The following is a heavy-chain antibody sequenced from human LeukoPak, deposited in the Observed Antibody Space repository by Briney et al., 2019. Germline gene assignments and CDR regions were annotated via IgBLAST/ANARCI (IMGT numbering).Heavy chain of an antibody. CDR1: GFTFSSYS. J-gene: IGHJ6*03. Sequence: GGSLRLSCAASGFTFSSYSMNWVRQAPGEGLEWVSSISSSSSYIYYADSVKGRFTISRDNAKNSLYLQMNSLRAEDTAVYYCARDRNYYYMDVWGKGTTVTVSS. CDR3: ARDRNYYYMDV. CDR2: ISSSSSYI. V-gene: IGHV3-21*01.